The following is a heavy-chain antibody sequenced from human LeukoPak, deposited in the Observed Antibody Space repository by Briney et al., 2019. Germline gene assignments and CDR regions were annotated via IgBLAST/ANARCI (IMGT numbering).Heavy chain of an antibody. Sequence: SETLSLTCTVSGYSISSGYYWGWIRQPPGKGLEWIGSIYHSGSTYYNPSLKSRVTISVDTSKNQFSLKLSSVTAADTAVYYCARGLRYCSGGSCYSEWYFDYWGQGTLVTVSS. CDR3: ARGLRYCSGGSCYSEWYFDY. CDR2: IYHSGST. V-gene: IGHV4-38-2*02. J-gene: IGHJ4*02. CDR1: GYSISSGYY. D-gene: IGHD2-15*01.